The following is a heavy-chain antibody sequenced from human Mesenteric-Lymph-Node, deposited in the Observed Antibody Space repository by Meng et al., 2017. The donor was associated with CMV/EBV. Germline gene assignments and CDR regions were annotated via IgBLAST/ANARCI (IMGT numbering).Heavy chain of an antibody. J-gene: IGHJ3*02. Sequence: GESLKISCGASGFTFNYYAMTWVRQAPGKGLDWIAYIDSDGNTVYYADSVKGRLIISRDNAKSSLYLQMSSLRAEDTATYYCATDLSRGEGDALHIWGQGTMVTVSS. CDR1: GFTFNYYA. CDR3: ATDLSRGEGDALHI. D-gene: IGHD3-10*01. CDR2: IDSDGNTV. V-gene: IGHV3-48*03.